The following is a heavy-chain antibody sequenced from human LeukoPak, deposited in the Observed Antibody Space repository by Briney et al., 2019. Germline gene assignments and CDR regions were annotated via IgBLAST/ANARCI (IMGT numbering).Heavy chain of an antibody. D-gene: IGHD3-3*01. CDR2: IKEDGSDK. Sequence: GGSLRLSCAASGFTFSNYWMSWVRQTPGRGLEWVANIKEDGSDKYYVDSLKGRFTISRDNAKNSLYLQMNSLRAEDTAVYYCAKDRTRQAYWGQGTLVTVSS. CDR3: AKDRTRQAY. CDR1: GFTFSNYW. V-gene: IGHV3-7*03. J-gene: IGHJ4*02.